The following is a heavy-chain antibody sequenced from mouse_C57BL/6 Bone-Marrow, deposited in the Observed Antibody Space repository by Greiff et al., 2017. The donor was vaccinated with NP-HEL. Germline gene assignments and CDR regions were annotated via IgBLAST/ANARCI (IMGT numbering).Heavy chain of an antibody. CDR2: ISSGGSYT. CDR1: GFTFSSYG. V-gene: IGHV5-6*01. J-gene: IGHJ3*01. Sequence: EVKLVESGGDLVKPGGSLKLSCAASGFTFSSYGMSWVRQTPDKRLEWVATISSGGSYTYYPDSVQGRLTISRDNAKNTLYLQMGSLKSEDTTMYYCARHGGDTYWGQGTLVTVSA. CDR3: ARHGGDTY.